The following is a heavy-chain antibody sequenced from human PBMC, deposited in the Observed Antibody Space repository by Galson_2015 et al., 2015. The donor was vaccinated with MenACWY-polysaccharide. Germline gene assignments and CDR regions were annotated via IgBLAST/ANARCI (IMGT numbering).Heavy chain of an antibody. V-gene: IGHV3-30*03. CDR2: ISYDGSNK. CDR3: ARVGIVATITPNWFDP. Sequence: SLRLSCAASGFTFSSYGMHWVRQAPGKGLEWVAVISYDGSNKYYADSVKGRFTISRDNSKNTLYLQMNSLRAEDTAVYYCARVGIVATITPNWFDPWGQGTLVTVSS. CDR1: GFTFSSYG. J-gene: IGHJ5*02. D-gene: IGHD5-12*01.